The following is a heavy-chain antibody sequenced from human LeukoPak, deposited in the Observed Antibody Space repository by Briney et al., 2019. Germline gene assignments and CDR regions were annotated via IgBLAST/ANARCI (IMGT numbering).Heavy chain of an antibody. V-gene: IGHV1-18*01. CDR2: ISAYNGNT. CDR3: ARDPWGVYSSGWYNYYGMDV. D-gene: IGHD6-19*01. CDR1: GYTFTSYG. Sequence: ASVKVSCKASGYTFTSYGISWVRQAPGQGLEWMGWISAYNGNTNYAQKLQGRVTMTTDTSTSTAYMELRSLRSDDTAVYYCARDPWGVYSSGWYNYYGMDVWGQGTTVTVSS. J-gene: IGHJ6*02.